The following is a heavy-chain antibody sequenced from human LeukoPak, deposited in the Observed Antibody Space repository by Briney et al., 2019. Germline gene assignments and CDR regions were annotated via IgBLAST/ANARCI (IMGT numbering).Heavy chain of an antibody. Sequence: PGGSLRLSCAASGFTFSSYGMHWVRQAPGKGLEWVAFIRYDGSNKYYADSVKGRFTISRDNSKNTLYLQMNSLRAEDTAVYYCATGLGFWDIVVVPAATDYWGQGTLVTVSS. CDR1: GFTFSSYG. J-gene: IGHJ4*02. CDR3: ATGLGFWDIVVVPAATDY. CDR2: IRYDGSNK. V-gene: IGHV3-30*02. D-gene: IGHD2-2*01.